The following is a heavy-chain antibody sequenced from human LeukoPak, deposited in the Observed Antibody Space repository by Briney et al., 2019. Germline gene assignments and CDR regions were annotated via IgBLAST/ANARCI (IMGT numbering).Heavy chain of an antibody. V-gene: IGHV3-21*01. J-gene: IGHJ3*02. CDR3: ARGDDFWGDRDAFDI. CDR2: INTRGNYI. Sequence: GGSLRLSCAASGFTFSSYTMNWVRQAPGKGQEWVSSINTRGNYIYYADSVKGRFTISRDDAKKSLYLQMYSLRAEDTALYYCARGDDFWGDRDAFDIWGQGTMVSVSS. D-gene: IGHD3-3*01. CDR1: GFTFSSYT.